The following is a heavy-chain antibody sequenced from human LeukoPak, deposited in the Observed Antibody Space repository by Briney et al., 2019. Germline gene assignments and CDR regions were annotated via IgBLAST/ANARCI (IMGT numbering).Heavy chain of an antibody. CDR2: IWYDGSNK. Sequence: GGSLRLSCAASGFTFSSYGIHWVRQAPGKGLEWVAVIWYDGSNKYYADSVKGRFTISRDNSKNTLYLQMNSLRAEDTAVYYCARRSGSYLWDYWGQGTLVTVSS. V-gene: IGHV3-33*08. J-gene: IGHJ4*02. CDR3: ARRSGSYLWDY. D-gene: IGHD1-26*01. CDR1: GFTFSSYG.